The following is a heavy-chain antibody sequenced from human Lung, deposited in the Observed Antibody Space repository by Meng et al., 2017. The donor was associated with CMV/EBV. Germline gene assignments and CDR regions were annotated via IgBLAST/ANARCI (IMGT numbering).Heavy chain of an antibody. V-gene: IGHV1-69*05. D-gene: IGHD6-6*01. J-gene: IGHJ5*02. Sequence: SVKVSCKASGGTFSSYAISWVRQAPGQGLEWMGGIIPIFGTANYAQKFQGRVTITTDESTSTAYMELGSLRSEDTAVYYCARAEGSSSAPGRNWFDPWGQGTLVTVSS. CDR2: IIPIFGTA. CDR1: GGTFSSYA. CDR3: ARAEGSSSAPGRNWFDP.